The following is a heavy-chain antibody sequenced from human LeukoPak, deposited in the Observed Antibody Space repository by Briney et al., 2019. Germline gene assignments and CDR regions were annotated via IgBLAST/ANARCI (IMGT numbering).Heavy chain of an antibody. J-gene: IGHJ6*04. Sequence: SVKVSWKASGGTCSSYAISWVRQAHGQGLEWMGGIIPIFGTANYAQKFQGRVTITADKSTSTAYMELSSLRSEDTAVYYCARDDHGDGSGSYYGMDVWGKGTTVTVSS. CDR1: GGTCSSYA. V-gene: IGHV1-69*06. CDR3: ARDDHGDGSGSYYGMDV. CDR2: IIPIFGTA. D-gene: IGHD3-10*01.